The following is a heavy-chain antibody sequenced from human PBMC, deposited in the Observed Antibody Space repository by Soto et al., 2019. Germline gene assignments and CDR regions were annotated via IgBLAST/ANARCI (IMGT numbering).Heavy chain of an antibody. Sequence: SETLSLTCAVYGGSFSGYYWSWIRQPPGKGLEWIGEINHSGSTNYNPSLKSRVTISVDTSKNQFSLKLSSVTAADTAVYYCAREGRGYSYGLYYYYGMDVWGQGTTVTVSS. V-gene: IGHV4-34*01. J-gene: IGHJ6*02. CDR3: AREGRGYSYGLYYYYGMDV. D-gene: IGHD5-18*01. CDR1: GGSFSGYY. CDR2: INHSGST.